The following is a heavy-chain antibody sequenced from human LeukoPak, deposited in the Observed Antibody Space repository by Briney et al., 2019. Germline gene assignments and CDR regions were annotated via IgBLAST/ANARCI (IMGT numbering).Heavy chain of an antibody. J-gene: IGHJ4*02. CDR1: GFTSSSYS. Sequence: GGSLRLSCAASGFTSSSYSMNWVRQAPGKGLEWVSSISSSSSYIYYADSVKGRFTISRDNAKKSLYLQMNSLRAEDTAVYYCARDQGYYDSSGPIDYWGQGTLVTVSS. D-gene: IGHD3-22*01. CDR2: ISSSSSYI. V-gene: IGHV3-21*01. CDR3: ARDQGYYDSSGPIDY.